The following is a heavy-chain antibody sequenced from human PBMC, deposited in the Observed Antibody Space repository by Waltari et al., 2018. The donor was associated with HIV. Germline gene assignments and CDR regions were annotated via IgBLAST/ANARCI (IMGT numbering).Heavy chain of an antibody. CDR2: IYYTGTT. CDR1: GGSVINSDYH. V-gene: IGHV4-39*01. CDR3: ARRPRMAAFYLYYGMDV. D-gene: IGHD2-8*01. J-gene: IGHJ6*02. Sequence: QLQLQQSGPGLVKPSETLSLTCTVSGGSVINSDYHWAFIRQSPGKGLEWIGNIYYTGTTFYNPSLKSRVTMSADLSRNQFSLRLNSVTAADTAIYYCARRPRMAAFYLYYGMDVWGQGTTVTVSS.